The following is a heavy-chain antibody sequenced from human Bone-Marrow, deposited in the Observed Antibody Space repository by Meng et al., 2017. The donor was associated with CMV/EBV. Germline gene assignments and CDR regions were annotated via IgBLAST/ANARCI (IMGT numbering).Heavy chain of an antibody. CDR3: AGGYSYGSLNFDY. CDR2: INPNSGDT. J-gene: IGHJ4*02. CDR1: RYTFTGYY. V-gene: IGHV1-2*02. D-gene: IGHD5-18*01. Sequence: KASRYTFTGYYMHWVRQAPGQGLEWMGWINPNSGDTNYAQKFQGRVTMTRDTSISTAYMELRRLRSDDTAVYYCAGGYSYGSLNFDYWGQGTLVTVSS.